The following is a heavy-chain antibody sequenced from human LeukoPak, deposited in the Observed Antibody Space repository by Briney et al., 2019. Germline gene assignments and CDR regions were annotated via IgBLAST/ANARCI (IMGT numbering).Heavy chain of an antibody. CDR3: ARGASNYRSFWFDP. Sequence: SQTLSLTCTVSGGSIRSGGYYWSWIRQHPGKGLEWIGNIYYSGSTSYNPSLKSRVTISVDTSKNQFSLKLNSVTAADTAVYYCARGASNYRSFWFDPWGQGTLVTVSS. CDR2: IYYSGST. J-gene: IGHJ5*02. D-gene: IGHD4-11*01. V-gene: IGHV4-31*03. CDR1: GGSIRSGGYY.